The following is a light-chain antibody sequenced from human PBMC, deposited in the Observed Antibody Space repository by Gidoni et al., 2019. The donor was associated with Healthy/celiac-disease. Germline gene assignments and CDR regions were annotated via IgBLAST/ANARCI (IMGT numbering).Light chain of an antibody. CDR2: WAS. CDR3: QQYYSTPQT. J-gene: IGKJ1*01. Sequence: DLVMTQSPDSLAVSLGERATINCKSSQNVLYSSNNKNYLSWYQQKPGQPPKLLIYWASTRESGVPDRFSGSGSGTAFTLTISSLQAEDVAVYYCQQYYSTPQTFGQGTKVEI. V-gene: IGKV4-1*01. CDR1: QNVLYSSNNKNY.